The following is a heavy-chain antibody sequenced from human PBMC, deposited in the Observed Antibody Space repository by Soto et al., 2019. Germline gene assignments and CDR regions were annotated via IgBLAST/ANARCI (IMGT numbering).Heavy chain of an antibody. J-gene: IGHJ5*02. D-gene: IGHD3-3*01. CDR2: IYYSGST. Sequence: ASETLSLTCTVSGGSISSYYWSWIRQPPGKGLEWIGYIYYSGSTNYNPSLKSRVTISVDTSKNQFSLKLSSVTAADTAVYYCAAAYYDFWSGYYTGDSWFDPWGQGTLVTVSS. CDR1: GGSISSYY. V-gene: IGHV4-59*08. CDR3: AAAYYDFWSGYYTGDSWFDP.